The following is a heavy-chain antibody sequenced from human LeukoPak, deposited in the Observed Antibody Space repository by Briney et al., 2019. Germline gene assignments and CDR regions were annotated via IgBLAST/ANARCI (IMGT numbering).Heavy chain of an antibody. V-gene: IGHV5-51*01. D-gene: IGHD4-23*01. J-gene: IGHJ4*02. CDR2: IYPGDSYT. Sequence: GESLKISCKGSGYRFTSYWIGWVRPMPGKGLEWMGIIYPGDSYTRFSPSFQGQVTISADKSISTAYMQWSSLKASDTAMYYCARLPAMTMVVSLDYWGQGTLVTVSS. CDR1: GYRFTSYW. CDR3: ARLPAMTMVVSLDY.